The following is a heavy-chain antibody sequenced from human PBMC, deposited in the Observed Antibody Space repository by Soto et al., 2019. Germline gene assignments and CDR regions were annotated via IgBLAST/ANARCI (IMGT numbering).Heavy chain of an antibody. D-gene: IGHD1-26*01. CDR2: ISASSGSI. V-gene: IGHV3-23*01. CDR1: GFTFSTYA. Sequence: GGSLRLSCAASGFTFSTYAMSWVRQAPGRGLEWVSSISASSGSIYYADSVKGRFTISRDNSRTTLYLQMNSLRAEDTAVYYCAQGASSTRRFDPWGQGTLVTVSS. CDR3: AQGASSTRRFDP. J-gene: IGHJ5*02.